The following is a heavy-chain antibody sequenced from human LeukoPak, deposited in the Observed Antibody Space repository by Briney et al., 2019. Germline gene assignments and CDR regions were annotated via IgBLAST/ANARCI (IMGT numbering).Heavy chain of an antibody. J-gene: IGHJ5*02. Sequence: SATLSLTSAVYGLSFCGYYWSWISQPPGKGLQWSVEINHSGRTNHNTSLKSRVTISVVTSKKHFSLKLSSVTAADTAVYYCAREFKYYYYSSGVPYNWFDPWGQGTLVTVSS. D-gene: IGHD3-22*01. V-gene: IGHV4-34*01. CDR2: INHSGRT. CDR1: GLSFCGYY. CDR3: AREFKYYYYSSGVPYNWFDP.